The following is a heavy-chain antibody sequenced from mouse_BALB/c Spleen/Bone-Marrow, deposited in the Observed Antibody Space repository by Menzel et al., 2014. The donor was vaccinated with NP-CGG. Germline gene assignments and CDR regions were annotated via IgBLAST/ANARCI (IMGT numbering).Heavy chain of an antibody. CDR1: GYSFTGYY. V-gene: IGHV1-31*01. Sequence: EVQLQQSGPELVKPGASVKISCKASGYSFTGYYMHWVKQSHGNSLDWIGYIYPYNGVSSYNQKFKGKATLTVDTSSSTDYMELRSLTSDDSAVYYCESRGEYFEGWGAGTTVTVSS. J-gene: IGHJ1*01. CDR3: ESRGEYFEG. CDR2: IYPYNGVS.